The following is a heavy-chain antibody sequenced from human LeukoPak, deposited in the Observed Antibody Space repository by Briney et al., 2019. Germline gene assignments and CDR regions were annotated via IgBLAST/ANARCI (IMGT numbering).Heavy chain of an antibody. J-gene: IGHJ4*02. CDR2: IKQDGSEK. CDR3: AYDYYDSSGYHY. V-gene: IGHV3-7*01. CDR1: GFTFSSCW. Sequence: GGSLRLSCAASGFTFSSCWMSWVRQAPGKGLEWVANIKQDGSEKYYVDSVKGRFTISRDNAKNSLYLQMNSLRAEDTAVYYCAYDYYDSSGYHYWGQGTLVTVSS. D-gene: IGHD3-22*01.